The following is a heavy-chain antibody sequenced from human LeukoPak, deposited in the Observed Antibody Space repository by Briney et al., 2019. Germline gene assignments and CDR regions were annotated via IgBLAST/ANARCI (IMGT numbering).Heavy chain of an antibody. CDR1: GFTVGSNY. Sequence: GSLRLSCAASGFTVGSNYMSWVRQAPGKGLEWVSVIYSGGSTYYADSVKGRFTISRDNSKNTLYLQMNSLRAEDTAVYYCARGLGDSSGYYFGYFDYWGQGTLVTVSS. D-gene: IGHD3-22*01. J-gene: IGHJ4*02. CDR2: IYSGGST. V-gene: IGHV3-66*01. CDR3: ARGLGDSSGYYFGYFDY.